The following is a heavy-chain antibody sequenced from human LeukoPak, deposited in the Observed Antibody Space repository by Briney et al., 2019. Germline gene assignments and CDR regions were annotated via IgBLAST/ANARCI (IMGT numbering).Heavy chain of an antibody. J-gene: IGHJ4*02. CDR1: GFTFDDYA. Sequence: GGSLRLSCAASGFTFDDYAMHWVRQAPGKGLEWVSLISGDGTGTYYADSVKGRFTISRDNRKNSLYLQMNSPRTEDTALYYCAKDNFGSGSYFDNWGQGTLVTVSS. CDR2: ISGDGTGT. CDR3: AKDNFGSGSYFDN. V-gene: IGHV3-43*02. D-gene: IGHD1-26*01.